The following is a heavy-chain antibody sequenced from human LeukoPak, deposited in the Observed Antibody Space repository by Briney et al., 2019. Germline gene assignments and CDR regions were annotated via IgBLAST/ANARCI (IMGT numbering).Heavy chain of an antibody. V-gene: IGHV1-69*05. J-gene: IGHJ5*02. D-gene: IGHD3-22*01. CDR3: ATSFAYYDSSGYYWFDL. CDR1: GGTFISYA. CDR2: IIPIFGTA. Sequence: SVKVSCKASGGTFISYAISWVRQAPGQGLEWMGGIIPIFGTANYAQKFQGRVTITTDESTSTAYMELSSLRSEDTAVYYCATSFAYYDSSGYYWFDLWGQGTLVTVSS.